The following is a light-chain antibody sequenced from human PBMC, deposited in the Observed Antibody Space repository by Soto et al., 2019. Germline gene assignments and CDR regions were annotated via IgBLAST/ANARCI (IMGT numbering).Light chain of an antibody. V-gene: IGKV3-15*01. CDR1: QSISDT. J-gene: IGKJ2*01. CDR3: QQYYNWPPYT. Sequence: EIVMTQSPATLSVSPGGRATLSCRASQSISDTLAWYQQKPGQAPRLLIHGASTRAPGFPARFSGSGSGTDFTLTISSLQSEDFAVYYCQQYYNWPPYTFGQGTKLDFK. CDR2: GAS.